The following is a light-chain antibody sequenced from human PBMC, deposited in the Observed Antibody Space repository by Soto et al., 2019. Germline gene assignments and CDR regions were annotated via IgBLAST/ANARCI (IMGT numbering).Light chain of an antibody. V-gene: IGKV1-33*01. CDR1: QEIRNY. Sequence: DIQMTQSPSSLSASDGDSVTITCQASQEIRNYLNWYQQKPGKAPKLLIYDASNLETGVPSRFSGSGSVTHFTSTISSLQPEDIATYYCQHYDNLPFFGPGTKVD. J-gene: IGKJ3*01. CDR3: QHYDNLPF. CDR2: DAS.